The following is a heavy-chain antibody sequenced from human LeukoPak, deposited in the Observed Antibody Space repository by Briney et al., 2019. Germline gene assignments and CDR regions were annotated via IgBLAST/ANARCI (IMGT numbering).Heavy chain of an antibody. D-gene: IGHD6-13*01. CDR1: GYTFTSYG. J-gene: IGHJ4*02. CDR3: ARHAQFPGIAAAAGVNDY. CDR2: ISAYNGNT. Sequence: SVKVSCKASGYTFTSYGISWVRRAPGQGLEWMGWISAYNGNTNYAQKLQGRVTMTTDTSTSTAYMELRSLRSDDTAVYYCARHAQFPGIAAAAGVNDYWGQGTLVTVSS. V-gene: IGHV1-18*01.